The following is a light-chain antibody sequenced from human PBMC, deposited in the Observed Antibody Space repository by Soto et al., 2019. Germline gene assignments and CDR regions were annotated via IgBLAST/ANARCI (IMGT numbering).Light chain of an antibody. J-gene: IGLJ3*02. CDR1: SSNIGAGYD. CDR2: GNS. Sequence: QAVVTQPPSVSGAPGQRVTISCTGSSSNIGAGYDVHWYQQLPGTAPKILIYGNSNRPSGVPDRFSGSKSGTSASLSITGLQAEDEADYYCKSYDSSLSGWVFGGGTNLTVL. V-gene: IGLV1-40*01. CDR3: KSYDSSLSGWV.